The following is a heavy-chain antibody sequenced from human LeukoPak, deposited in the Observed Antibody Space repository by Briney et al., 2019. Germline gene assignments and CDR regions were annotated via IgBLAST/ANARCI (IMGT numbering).Heavy chain of an antibody. CDR1: GFTVIGNY. Sequence: PGGSLRLSCAASGFTVIGNYMSWGRQAPGKGLEWGSVIYSGGSTYYADSVKGRFTISRDNSKNTLYLQMNSLRAEDTAVYYCARGYSYYYYGMDVWGQGTTVTVSS. D-gene: IGHD1-1*01. V-gene: IGHV3-53*01. J-gene: IGHJ6*02. CDR2: IYSGGST. CDR3: ARGYSYYYYGMDV.